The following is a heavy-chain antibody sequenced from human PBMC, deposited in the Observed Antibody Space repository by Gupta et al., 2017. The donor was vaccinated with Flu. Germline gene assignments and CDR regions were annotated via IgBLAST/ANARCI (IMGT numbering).Heavy chain of an antibody. CDR1: GGTFSSYA. CDR3: ASRGTYCSSTSCQLYYYYGMDV. CDR2: IIPIFGTA. Sequence: QVQLVQSGAEVKKPGSSVKVSCKASGGTFSSYAISWVRQAPGPGLEWMGGIIPIFGTANYAQKFQGRVTITADKSTSTAYMELSSLRSEDTAVYYCASRGTYCSSTSCQLYYYYGMDVWGQGTTVTVSS. D-gene: IGHD2-2*01. V-gene: IGHV1-69*06. J-gene: IGHJ6*02.